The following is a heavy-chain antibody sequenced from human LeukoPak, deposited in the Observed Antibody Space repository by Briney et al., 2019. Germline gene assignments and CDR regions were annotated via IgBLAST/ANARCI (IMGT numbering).Heavy chain of an antibody. J-gene: IGHJ6*02. V-gene: IGHV3-66*01. CDR1: GFTVSSNY. Sequence: GGSLRLSCAASGFTVSSNYMSWVRQAPGKGLEWVSVIYSGGSTYYADSVKGRFTISRDNSKNTLYLQMNSLRAEDTAVYYCARDGYYDSSGYYPYYYYGMDVRGQGTTVTVSS. D-gene: IGHD3-22*01. CDR2: IYSGGST. CDR3: ARDGYYDSSGYYPYYYYGMDV.